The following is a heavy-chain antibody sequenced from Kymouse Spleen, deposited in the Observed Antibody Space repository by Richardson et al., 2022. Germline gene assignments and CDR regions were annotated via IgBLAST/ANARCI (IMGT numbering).Heavy chain of an antibody. CDR1: GGSISSSSYY. CDR3: ARHGLWFGESQGYYYYGMDV. CDR2: IYYSGST. J-gene: IGHJ6*02. V-gene: IGHV4-39*01. D-gene: IGHD3-10*01. Sequence: QLQLQESGPGLVKPSETLSLTCTVSGGSISSSSYYWGWIRQPPGKGLEWIGSIYYSGSTYYNPSLKSRVTISVDTSKNQFSLKLSSVTAADTAVYYCARHGLWFGESQGYYYYGMDVWGQGTTVTVSS.